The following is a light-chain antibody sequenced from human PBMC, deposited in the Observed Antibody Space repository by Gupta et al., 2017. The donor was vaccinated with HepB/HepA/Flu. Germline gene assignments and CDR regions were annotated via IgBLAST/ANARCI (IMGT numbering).Light chain of an antibody. Sequence: EIVLTQSPGTLSLSPGERATLSCRASQSLSSSYLAWYQQRPCQAPRLLIYGASISSTGIPDRFSGRGSGTDFTLTISRLMPEDFALYYCQQYSTSPHTFGAGTKVKIK. V-gene: IGKV3-20*01. J-gene: IGKJ4*01. CDR3: QQYSTSPHT. CDR1: QSLSSSY. CDR2: GAS.